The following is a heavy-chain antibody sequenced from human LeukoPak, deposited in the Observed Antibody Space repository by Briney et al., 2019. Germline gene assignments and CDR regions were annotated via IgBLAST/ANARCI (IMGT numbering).Heavy chain of an antibody. CDR2: IGTAGDT. J-gene: IGHJ4*02. CDR1: GFTFSSYD. V-gene: IGHV3-13*01. D-gene: IGHD3-3*01. CDR3: ARGGYYDFWSGYYTKVGFDY. Sequence: PGGSLRLSCAASGFTFSSYDMHWVRQATGKGLEWVSAIGTAGDTYYPGSVKGRFTISRENAKNSLYLQMNSLRAGDTAVYYCARGGYYDFWSGYYTKVGFDYWAREPWSPSPQ.